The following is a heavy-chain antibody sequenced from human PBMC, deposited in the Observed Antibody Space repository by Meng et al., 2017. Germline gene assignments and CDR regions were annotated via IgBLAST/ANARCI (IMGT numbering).Heavy chain of an antibody. J-gene: IGHJ4*02. V-gene: IGHV2-5*02. CDR2: IYWDDDK. CDR1: VFSLTTSGVG. CDR3: AHCLYSSSCDY. D-gene: IGHD6-13*01. Sequence: PSTCSFPTLVKPPPTLTLTCTFPVFSLTTSGVGLGWIRQPPGKALEWLALIYWDDDKRYSPSLKGRLTITKDTSKNQVVLTMTNMDPVDTATYYCAHCLYSSSCDYWGQGTLVTVSS.